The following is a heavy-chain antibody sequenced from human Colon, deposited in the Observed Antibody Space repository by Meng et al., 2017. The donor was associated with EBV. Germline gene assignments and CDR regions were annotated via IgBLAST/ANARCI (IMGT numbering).Heavy chain of an antibody. CDR1: GVSISSNIR. CDR2: IDDSGST. D-gene: IGHD1-26*01. J-gene: IGHJ4*02. CDR3: ARGKQDAWELLAY. Sequence: QVHAQDSGPGLVKPSGTLSLTCGVHGVSISSNIRWTWVRQPPGKGLEWIGDIDDSGSTNYNPSLNSRISISLDKSKNHFSLKVNSVTAADTAVYYCARGKQDAWELLAYWGQGALVTVSS. V-gene: IGHV4-4*02.